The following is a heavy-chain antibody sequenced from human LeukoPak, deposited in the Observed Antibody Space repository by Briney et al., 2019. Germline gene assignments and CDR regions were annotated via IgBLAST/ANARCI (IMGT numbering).Heavy chain of an antibody. D-gene: IGHD3-9*01. J-gene: IGHJ4*02. CDR1: GFTFSIYS. Sequence: PGGSLRLSCAASGFTFSIYSMNWVRQAPGKGLEWVSSISSSSSYIYYADSVKGRFTISRDNAKNSLYLQMNSLRAEDTAVYYCARGGHFDSSFDYWGQGTLVTVSS. CDR2: ISSSSSYI. V-gene: IGHV3-21*01. CDR3: ARGGHFDSSFDY.